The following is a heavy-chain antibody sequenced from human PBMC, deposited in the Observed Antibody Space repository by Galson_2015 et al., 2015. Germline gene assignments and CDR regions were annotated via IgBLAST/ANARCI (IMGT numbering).Heavy chain of an antibody. D-gene: IGHD2-2*01. Sequence: ETLSLTCAVYGGSFSGYYWSWIRQPPGKGLEWIGEINHSGSTNYNPSLKSRVTISVDTSKNQFSLKLSSVTAADTAVYYCARGLVVPASYYMDVWGKGTTVTVSS. V-gene: IGHV4-34*01. J-gene: IGHJ6*03. CDR1: GGSFSGYY. CDR3: ARGLVVPASYYMDV. CDR2: INHSGST.